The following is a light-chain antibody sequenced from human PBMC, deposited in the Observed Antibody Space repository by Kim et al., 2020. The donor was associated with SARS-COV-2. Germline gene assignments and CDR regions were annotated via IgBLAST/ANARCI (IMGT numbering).Light chain of an antibody. J-gene: IGKJ4*01. V-gene: IGKV1-12*01. CDR2: TAS. Sequence: ASVGDRVTITCRASQGISTWLAWYQQKPGKAPNLLIYTASSLQSVVPSRFSGSGSGTDFTLTISSLQPEDFATYYCQQADSFPITFGGGTKVDIK. CDR1: QGISTW. CDR3: QQADSFPIT.